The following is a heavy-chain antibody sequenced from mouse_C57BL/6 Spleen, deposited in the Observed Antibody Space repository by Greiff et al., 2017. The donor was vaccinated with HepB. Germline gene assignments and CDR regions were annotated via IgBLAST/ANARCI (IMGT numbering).Heavy chain of an antibody. CDR2: IYPGNSDT. CDR1: GYTFTSYW. Sequence: EVKVVESGTVLARPGASVKMSCKTSGYTFTSYWMHWVKQRPGQGLEWIGAIYPGNSDTSYNQKFKGKAKLTAVTSASTAYMELSSLTNEDSAVYYCTRGTFAYWGQGTLVTVSA. CDR3: TRGTFAY. J-gene: IGHJ3*01. V-gene: IGHV1-5*01.